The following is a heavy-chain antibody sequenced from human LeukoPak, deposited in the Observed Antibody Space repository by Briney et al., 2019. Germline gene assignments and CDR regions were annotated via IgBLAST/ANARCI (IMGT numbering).Heavy chain of an antibody. Sequence: GGSLRLSCAASGFTVSSNYMSWVRQAPGKGLEWVSVIYSGGSTYYADSVKGRFTISRDNSKNTLYFQTNSLRAEDTAVYYCARDPFDRSSGYWGQGTLVTVSS. CDR2: IYSGGST. CDR1: GFTVSSNY. J-gene: IGHJ4*02. CDR3: ARDPFDRSSGY. D-gene: IGHD3-9*01. V-gene: IGHV3-66*02.